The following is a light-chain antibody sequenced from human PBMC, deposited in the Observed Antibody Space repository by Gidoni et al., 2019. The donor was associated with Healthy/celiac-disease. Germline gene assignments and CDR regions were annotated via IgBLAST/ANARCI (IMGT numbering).Light chain of an antibody. CDR1: QDISNY. V-gene: IGKV1-33*01. Sequence: DSQLTQSPSSLSAFLGDRVTITCQASQDISNYLNWYQQKPGKAPKLLIYDASTLERGVPSRFSGSGSGTDFTFTISSLQPEDIATYYCQQYDNHPRTFGEXTKVEIK. J-gene: IGKJ4*01. CDR2: DAS. CDR3: QQYDNHPRT.